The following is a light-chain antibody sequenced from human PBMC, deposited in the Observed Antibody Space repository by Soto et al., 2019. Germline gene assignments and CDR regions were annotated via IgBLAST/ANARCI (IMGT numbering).Light chain of an antibody. CDR3: MLSTLLPIT. Sequence: IVMSQTPLSLPVTPGEPASISCRSSQSLLDSDDGNTYLDWYLQKPGQSPQLLISTLSYRASGVPDRFSGSGSGTDFTLKIISVEAEDVRLYYCMLSTLLPITFAQGGLLEI. J-gene: IGKJ5*01. CDR1: QSLLDSDDGNTY. V-gene: IGKV2-40*01. CDR2: TLS.